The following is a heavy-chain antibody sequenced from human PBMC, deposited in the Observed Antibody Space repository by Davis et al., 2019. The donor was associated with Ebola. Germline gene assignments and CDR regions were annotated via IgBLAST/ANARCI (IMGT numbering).Heavy chain of an antibody. CDR3: ARGITMVRALDWFDP. J-gene: IGHJ5*02. D-gene: IGHD3-10*01. V-gene: IGHV1-18*01. CDR1: GGTFSSYA. Sequence: ASVKVSCKASGGTFSSYAISWVRQAPGQGLEWMGWISAYNGNTNYAQKLQGRVTKTTDTSTSTAYMELRSLRSDDTAVYYCARGITMVRALDWFDPWGQGTLVTVSS. CDR2: ISAYNGNT.